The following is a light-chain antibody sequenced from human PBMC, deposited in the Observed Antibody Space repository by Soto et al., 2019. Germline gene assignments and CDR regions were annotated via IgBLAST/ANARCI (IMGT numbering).Light chain of an antibody. Sequence: QSAVTQPPSVSGTPGQRVTIFCSGRRSNIGSNLVYWYQQLPGTAPKLLIFSNDQRPSGVPDRFSGSRSGTSASLAISGLRSEDEGDYYCAAWDDSLSGVVFGGGTKLNVL. CDR2: SND. J-gene: IGLJ2*01. V-gene: IGLV1-47*02. CDR3: AAWDDSLSGVV. CDR1: RSNIGSNL.